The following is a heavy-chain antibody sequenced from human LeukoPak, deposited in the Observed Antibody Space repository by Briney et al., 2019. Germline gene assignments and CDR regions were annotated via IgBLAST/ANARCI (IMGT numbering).Heavy chain of an antibody. J-gene: IGHJ3*02. CDR3: ARGNSDAFDI. D-gene: IGHD4-23*01. CDR1: GLTFSNYA. Sequence: GGSLRLSCAASGLTFSNYAMHWVRQAPGKGLEWVSIIWYDGSYRYYAASVKGRFTVSRDNSKNTLYLQLNSLTAEDTAVYYCARGNSDAFDIWGQGTMVTVSS. CDR2: IWYDGSYR. V-gene: IGHV3-33*01.